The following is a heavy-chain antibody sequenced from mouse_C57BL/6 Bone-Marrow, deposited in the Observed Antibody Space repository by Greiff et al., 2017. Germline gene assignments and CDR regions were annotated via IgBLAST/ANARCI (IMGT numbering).Heavy chain of an antibody. J-gene: IGHJ4*01. D-gene: IGHD2-5*01. CDR1: GYTFTSYW. Sequence: QVQLKQPGAELVKPGASVKMSCKASGYTFTSYWITWVKQRPGQGLEWIGDIYPGSGSTNYNEKFKSKATLTVDTSSSTAYMQLSSLTSEDSAVYYCAREGSYYSNYYAMDYWGQGTSVTVSS. CDR2: IYPGSGST. CDR3: AREGSYYSNYYAMDY. V-gene: IGHV1-55*01.